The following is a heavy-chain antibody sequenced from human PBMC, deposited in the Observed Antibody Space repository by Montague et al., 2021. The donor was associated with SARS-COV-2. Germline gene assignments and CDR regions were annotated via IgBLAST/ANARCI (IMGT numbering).Heavy chain of an antibody. J-gene: IGHJ3*01. Sequence: SETLSLTCTVSGGSTASHDWNWIRQPPGKRPELIGYVYYNGDTKNNPSLQSRVTISIDTSENQFSLRLNSVTAAATAVYFCAGGWAFDPWGQGRLVTVSS. CDR2: VYYNGDT. CDR1: GGSTASHD. D-gene: IGHD6-19*01. CDR3: AGGWAFDP. V-gene: IGHV4-59*08.